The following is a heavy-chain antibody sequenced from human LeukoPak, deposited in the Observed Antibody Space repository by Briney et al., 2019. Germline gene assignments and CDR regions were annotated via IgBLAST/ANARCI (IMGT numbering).Heavy chain of an antibody. CDR3: ARRGENPTPEYYYYYYMDV. V-gene: IGHV4-38-2*01. D-gene: IGHD1-14*01. J-gene: IGHJ6*03. CDR2: IYHSGST. Sequence: KPSETLSLTCAVSGYSISSGYYWGWIRQPPGKGLEWIGSIYHSGSTYYNPSLKSRVTISVDTSKNQFSLKLSSVTAADTAVYYCARRGENPTPEYYYYYYMDVWGKRTTVTVSS. CDR1: GYSISSGYY.